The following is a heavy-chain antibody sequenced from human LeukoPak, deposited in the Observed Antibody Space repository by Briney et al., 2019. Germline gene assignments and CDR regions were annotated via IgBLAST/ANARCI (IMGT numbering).Heavy chain of an antibody. CDR3: ARGGASDFGDYGKSFAFDI. V-gene: IGHV3-33*08. D-gene: IGHD4-17*01. CDR1: GFTFSDYY. Sequence: PGGSLRLSCAASGFTFSDYYMSWIRQAPGKGLEWVAVIWYDGSNKYYADSVKGRFTISRDNSKNTLYLQMNSLRAEDTAVYYCARGGASDFGDYGKSFAFDIWGQGTMVTVSS. J-gene: IGHJ3*02. CDR2: IWYDGSNK.